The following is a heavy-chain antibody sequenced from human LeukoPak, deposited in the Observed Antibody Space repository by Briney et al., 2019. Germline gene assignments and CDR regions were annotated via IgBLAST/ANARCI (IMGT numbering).Heavy chain of an antibody. CDR3: ARVHDFWSGSHFDY. D-gene: IGHD3-3*01. Sequence: ASVKVSCKASGYTFTSYGISWVRQAPGQGLEWMGWINTNTGSPTYAQGFTGRFVFSLDTSVSTAYLQISSLKAEDTAVYYCARVHDFWSGSHFDYWGQGTLVTVSS. V-gene: IGHV7-4-1*02. CDR1: GYTFTSYG. CDR2: INTNTGSP. J-gene: IGHJ4*02.